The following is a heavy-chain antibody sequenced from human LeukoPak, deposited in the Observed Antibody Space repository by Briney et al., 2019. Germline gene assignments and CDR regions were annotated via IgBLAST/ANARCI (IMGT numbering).Heavy chain of an antibody. CDR1: GYTFTSYC. D-gene: IGHD4-17*01. Sequence: ASVKVSCKASGYTFTSYCMHWVRQAPGQVLEWMGIINPSGGSTRYAQKFQGRVTMTRDTSTSTVYMELSSLTSEDTAAYYCARGDYGDYRYYLDYWAQGALVTVSS. V-gene: IGHV1-46*01. CDR3: ARGDYGDYRYYLDY. CDR2: INPSGGST. J-gene: IGHJ4*02.